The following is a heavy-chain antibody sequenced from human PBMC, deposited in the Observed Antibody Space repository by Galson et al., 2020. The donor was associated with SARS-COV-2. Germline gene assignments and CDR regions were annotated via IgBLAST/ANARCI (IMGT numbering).Heavy chain of an antibody. J-gene: IGHJ4*02. Sequence: GESPKIHRAASGFIFSYQWMGRMRQVPGKGPEWVAQVHPEGIEKWYVDAVKGRFTVSRDNAKNLVFLQMTGLSADDTAVYFCTKNLEWAEDFWGQGTLVTVSS. CDR2: VHPEGIEK. CDR3: TKNLEWAEDF. D-gene: IGHD3-3*01. CDR1: GFIFSYQW. V-gene: IGHV3-7*01.